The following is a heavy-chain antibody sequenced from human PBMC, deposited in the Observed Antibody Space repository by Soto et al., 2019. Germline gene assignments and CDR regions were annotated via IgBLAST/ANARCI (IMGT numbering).Heavy chain of an antibody. V-gene: IGHV3-21*02. Sequence: EVQLVESGGGLVKPGGSLRLSCAASEFTFSTYSMNWVRQAPGKGLEWVSFISSSRSYIYYADSLKGRFTISRDNAKNSLYLQMNSLRAEDTAVYYCARSSDYNYYFDYWGQGTLVTVSS. D-gene: IGHD3-22*01. J-gene: IGHJ4*02. CDR2: ISSSRSYI. CDR3: ARSSDYNYYFDY. CDR1: EFTFSTYS.